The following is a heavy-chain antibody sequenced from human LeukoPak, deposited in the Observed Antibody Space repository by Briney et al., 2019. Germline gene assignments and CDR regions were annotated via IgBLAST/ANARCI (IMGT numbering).Heavy chain of an antibody. V-gene: IGHV4-59*08. CDR3: AGMYSSGWYDYYGMDV. Sequence: PSETLSLTCTVSGGSISSYYWSWIRQPPGKGLEWIGYIYYSGSTNYNPSLKSRVTISVDTSKNQFSLKLSSVTAADTAVYYCAGMYSSGWYDYYGMDVWGQGTTVTVSS. CDR1: GGSISSYY. CDR2: IYYSGST. J-gene: IGHJ6*02. D-gene: IGHD6-19*01.